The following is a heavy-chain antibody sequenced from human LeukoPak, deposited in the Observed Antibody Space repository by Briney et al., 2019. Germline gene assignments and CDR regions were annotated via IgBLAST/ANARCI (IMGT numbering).Heavy chain of an antibody. Sequence: SETLSLTCTVSGGSISSYYWSWIRQPPGKGLEWIGYIYYSGSTNYNPSLKSRVTISVDTSKNQFSLKLSSVTAADTAVYYCARDRWYSSSSGFDYWGQGTLVTVSS. V-gene: IGHV4-59*12. CDR3: ARDRWYSSSSGFDY. D-gene: IGHD6-6*01. J-gene: IGHJ4*02. CDR1: GGSISSYY. CDR2: IYYSGST.